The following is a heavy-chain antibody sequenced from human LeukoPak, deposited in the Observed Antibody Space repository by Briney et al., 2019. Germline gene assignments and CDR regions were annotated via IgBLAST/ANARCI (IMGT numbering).Heavy chain of an antibody. Sequence: SVKVSCKACVGTFSSYAISWVRQGPGEGLEWMGRIIPIFCTANYAQKFQGRVTITADESTSTAYMELSSLRSEDTAVYYCARGRGYSGYDPNYYYYYMDVWGKGTTVTISS. D-gene: IGHD5-12*01. CDR2: IIPIFCTA. V-gene: IGHV1-69*01. CDR1: VGTFSSYA. CDR3: ARGRGYSGYDPNYYYYYMDV. J-gene: IGHJ6*03.